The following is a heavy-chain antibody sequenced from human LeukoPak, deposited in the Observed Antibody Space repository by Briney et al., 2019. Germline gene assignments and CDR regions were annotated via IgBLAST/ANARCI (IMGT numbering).Heavy chain of an antibody. CDR2: ISAYNGNT. J-gene: IGHJ6*02. Sequence: EASVKVSCKASGYTFTSYGISWVRQAPGQGLEWMGWISAYNGNTNYAQKLQGRVTMTTDTSTITAYMELRSLRSDDTAVYYCARDIGIVATISSYYYYYGMDVWGQGTTVTVSS. D-gene: IGHD5-12*01. CDR1: GYTFTSYG. V-gene: IGHV1-18*01. CDR3: ARDIGIVATISSYYYYYGMDV.